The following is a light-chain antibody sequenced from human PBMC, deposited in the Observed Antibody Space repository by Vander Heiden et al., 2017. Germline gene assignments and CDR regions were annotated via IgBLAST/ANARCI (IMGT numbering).Light chain of an antibody. CDR3: CSYAGSNTFV. Sequence: QSALTQPASVSGSPGQSITISCTGTSRDVGSYNLVSWYQQHPGKAPKLMIYEVSKRPSGVSNRFSGSKSGNTASLTISGLQAEDEADYYCCSYAGSNTFVFGTGTKVTVL. J-gene: IGLJ1*01. CDR2: EVS. V-gene: IGLV2-23*02. CDR1: SRDVGSYNL.